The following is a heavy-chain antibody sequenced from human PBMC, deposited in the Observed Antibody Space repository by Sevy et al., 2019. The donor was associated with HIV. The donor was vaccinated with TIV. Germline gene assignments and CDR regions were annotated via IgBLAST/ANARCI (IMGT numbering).Heavy chain of an antibody. CDR3: ARGKSGYGYALNY. J-gene: IGHJ4*02. V-gene: IGHV3-66*01. Sequence: AGSLRLSCAASGFTVNSNYMTWVRQAPGKALEGVSVINSDDTTYHADSVKDRFTISRDNFKNTLYLHMSSLRAEDTAVYYCARGKSGYGYALNYWGQGTLVTVSS. CDR2: INSDDTT. CDR1: GFTVNSNY. D-gene: IGHD5-18*01.